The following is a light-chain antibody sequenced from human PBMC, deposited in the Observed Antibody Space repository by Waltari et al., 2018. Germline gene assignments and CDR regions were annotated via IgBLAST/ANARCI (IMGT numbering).Light chain of an antibody. V-gene: IGLV1-51*02. CDR3: GTWDSSLSGAV. Sequence: QSVLTQPPSVSAAPGQRVTISCPGGSSNIGNTYVSWYQQFPGTAPKLLIYENTERPSGIPGRFSGSKSGTSATLDITGLQAGDEADYYCGTWDSSLSGAVFGGGTHLTVL. CDR2: ENT. CDR1: SSNIGNTY. J-gene: IGLJ7*01.